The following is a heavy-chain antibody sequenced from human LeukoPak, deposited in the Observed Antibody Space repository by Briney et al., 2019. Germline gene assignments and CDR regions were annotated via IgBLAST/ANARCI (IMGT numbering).Heavy chain of an antibody. V-gene: IGHV1-2*02. CDR2: INPNSGDT. D-gene: IGHD3/OR15-3a*01. Sequence: GASVKVSCKASGYTFSGYYAHWVRQAPGQGLEWMGWINPNSGDTNYAQKFQGRVTMTRDTSINTAYMELSRLRSDDTAVYYCARVLPRTGYNPGLDLWGQGILVTVSS. J-gene: IGHJ5*02. CDR3: ARVLPRTGYNPGLDL. CDR1: GYTFSGYY.